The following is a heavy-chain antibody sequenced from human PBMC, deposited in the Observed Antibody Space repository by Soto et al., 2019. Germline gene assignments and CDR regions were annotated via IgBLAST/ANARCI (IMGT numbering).Heavy chain of an antibody. CDR1: RDSFTSDY. CDR3: ARLPSGVWVISAFDV. D-gene: IGHD2-21*01. Sequence: ASVKVSCKAVRDSFTSDYMHWGRQAPRQGLEGMGAINPSRGATTNAETFQGRGNLTSDTTTKKNFMELRNLRTEDTAAYYCARLPSGVWVISAFDVWGQGTMGTAS. CDR2: INPSRGAT. J-gene: IGHJ3*01. V-gene: IGHV1-46*01.